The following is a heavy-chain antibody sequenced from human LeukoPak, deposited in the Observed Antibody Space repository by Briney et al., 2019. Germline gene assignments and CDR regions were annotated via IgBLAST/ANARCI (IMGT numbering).Heavy chain of an antibody. J-gene: IGHJ4*02. Sequence: ASVKVSCKVSGYTLTELSMHWVRQAPGKGLEWMGGFDPEDGETIYAQKFQGKVTMTEGTSTDTAYMELSSLRSEDTAVYYCATEPFDFPARQFDYWGQGTLVTVSS. V-gene: IGHV1-24*01. CDR2: FDPEDGET. CDR3: ATEPFDFPARQFDY. D-gene: IGHD3-9*01. CDR1: GYTLTELS.